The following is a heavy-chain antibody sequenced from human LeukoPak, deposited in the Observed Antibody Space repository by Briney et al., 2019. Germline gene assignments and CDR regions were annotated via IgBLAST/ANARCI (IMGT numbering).Heavy chain of an antibody. CDR1: GGSISSSSYY. J-gene: IGHJ5*02. CDR2: IYDSGST. CDR3: ARCRDEFGDYGFTS. V-gene: IGHV4-61*05. D-gene: IGHD4-17*01. Sequence: SETLSLTCTVSGGSISSSSYYWGWIRQPPGKGLEWIGYIYDSGSTKYNPSLKSRVTISVDTSKNQFSLKLTSVTAADTAVYYCARCRDEFGDYGFTSWGQGTLVTVSS.